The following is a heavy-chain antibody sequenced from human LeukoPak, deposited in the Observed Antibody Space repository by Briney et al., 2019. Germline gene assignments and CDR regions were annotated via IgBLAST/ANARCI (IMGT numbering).Heavy chain of an antibody. V-gene: IGHV1-2*02. CDR2: MNPTSGGT. D-gene: IGHD2-8*01. Sequence: ASVKLSCKASGSTFTGYYIHWVRQAPGQGPGWMGLMNPTSGGTEYAQKFQGRVSMTRDTSTSTAYMELSSLRSGDTAIYYCARDVGVPGRGNALGYWGKGTLVTVSS. J-gene: IGHJ4*02. CDR3: ARDVGVPGRGNALGY. CDR1: GSTFTGYY.